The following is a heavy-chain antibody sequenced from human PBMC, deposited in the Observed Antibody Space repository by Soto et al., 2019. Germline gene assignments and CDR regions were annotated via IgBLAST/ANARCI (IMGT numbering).Heavy chain of an antibody. CDR1: GGSFSGYY. V-gene: IGHV4-34*01. Sequence: PSETLSLTCAVYGGSFSGYYWSWIRQPPGKGLEWIGEINHSGSTNYNPSLKSRVTISVDTSKNQFSLKLSSVTAADTAVYYCARGRTTFPIAAAGTIRWFDPWGQGTLVTVSS. CDR2: INHSGST. CDR3: ARGRTTFPIAAAGTIRWFDP. J-gene: IGHJ5*02. D-gene: IGHD6-13*01.